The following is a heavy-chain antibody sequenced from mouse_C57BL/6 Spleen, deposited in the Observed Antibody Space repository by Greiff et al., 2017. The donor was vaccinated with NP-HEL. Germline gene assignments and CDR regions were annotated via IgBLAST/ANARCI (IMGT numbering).Heavy chain of an antibody. CDR3: ASRAHFDY. V-gene: IGHV1-26*01. Sequence: EVQLQQSGPELVKPGASVKISCKASGYTFTDYYMNWVKQSHGKSLEWIGDINPNNGGTSYNQKFKGKATLTVDKSSSTAYLELRSLASEDSAVYYCASRAHFDYWGQGTPLTVSS. CDR2: INPNNGGT. D-gene: IGHD3-3*01. CDR1: GYTFTDYY. J-gene: IGHJ2*01.